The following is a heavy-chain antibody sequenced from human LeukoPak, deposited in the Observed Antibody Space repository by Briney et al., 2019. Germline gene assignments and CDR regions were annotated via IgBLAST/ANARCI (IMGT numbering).Heavy chain of an antibody. V-gene: IGHV3-30*02. CDR3: AKDKYGYDSSGMDY. Sequence: GGSLRLSCAASGFTFSSYGMHWVRQAPGKGQEWVAFIRYDGSHKYYADSVKGRFTISRDNSKNTLYLQMNSLRAEDTAVYYCAKDKYGYDSSGMDYWGQGTLVTVSS. J-gene: IGHJ4*02. D-gene: IGHD3-22*01. CDR2: IRYDGSHK. CDR1: GFTFSSYG.